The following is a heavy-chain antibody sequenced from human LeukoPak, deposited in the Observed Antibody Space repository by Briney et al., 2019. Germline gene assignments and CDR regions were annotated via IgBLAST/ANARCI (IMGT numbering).Heavy chain of an antibody. CDR3: ARSHLTGTGYFDY. D-gene: IGHD1-20*01. J-gene: IGHJ4*02. CDR1: VVSIRIGAYY. CDR2: IYYSGSP. V-gene: IGHV4-31*03. Sequence: SETLSLTCTVSVVSIRIGAYYCSWVRQPPGKGLEWIAYIYYSGSPYYNLSLKSRVTISVDTSNNQFSLNLTSVTAADTAVYYCARSHLTGTGYFDYWGQGTLVTVSS.